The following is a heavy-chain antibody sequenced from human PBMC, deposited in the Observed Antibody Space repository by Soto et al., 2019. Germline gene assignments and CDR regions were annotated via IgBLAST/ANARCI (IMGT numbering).Heavy chain of an antibody. CDR2: ISAYNGNT. J-gene: IGHJ5*02. CDR1: GYKFTSYG. V-gene: IGHV1-18*01. D-gene: IGHD2-2*01. CDR3: ARVQIPYCISTSCSWFGP. Sequence: ASVKVSCKASGYKFTSYGISWVRQAPGQGLEWMGWISAYNGNTNYAQKLQGRVTMTTDTSTSTAYMELRSLRSDDTAVYYCARVQIPYCISTSCSWFGPWGQGTLVTVSS.